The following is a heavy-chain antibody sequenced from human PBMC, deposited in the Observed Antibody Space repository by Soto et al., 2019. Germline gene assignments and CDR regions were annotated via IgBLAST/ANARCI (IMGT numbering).Heavy chain of an antibody. CDR2: IWYDGSNK. CDR3: ARDQGDGYNLCDY. CDR1: GFTFSSYG. V-gene: IGHV3-33*01. J-gene: IGHJ4*02. Sequence: PGGSLRLSCAASGFTFSSYGMHWVRQAPGKGLEWVAVIWYDGSNKYYADSVEGRFTISRDNSKNTLYLQMNSLRAEDTAVYYCARDQGDGYNLCDYWGQGTLVTVSS. D-gene: IGHD5-12*01.